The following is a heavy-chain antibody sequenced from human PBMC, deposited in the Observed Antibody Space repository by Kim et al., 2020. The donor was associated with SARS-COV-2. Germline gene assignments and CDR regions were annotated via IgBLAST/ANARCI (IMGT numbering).Heavy chain of an antibody. V-gene: IGHV3-23*01. Sequence: SVKGRFTISRDNSKNTLYLQMNSLRAEDTAVYYCAKPSEGFWSGYSQLDYWGQGTLVTVSS. D-gene: IGHD3-3*01. CDR3: AKPSEGFWSGYSQLDY. J-gene: IGHJ4*02.